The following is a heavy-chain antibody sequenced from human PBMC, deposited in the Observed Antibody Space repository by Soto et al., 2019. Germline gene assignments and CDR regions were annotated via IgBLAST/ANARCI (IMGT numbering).Heavy chain of an antibody. V-gene: IGHV1-69*13. CDR2: IIPIFGTA. CDR1: GGSFSSYA. Sequence: ASVEVSCKASGGSFSSYAISWVRQAPGQGLEWMGGIIPIFGTANYAQKFQGRVTITADESTSTAYMELSSLRSEDTAVYYCARDSSGPRGGYYGMDVWGQGTTVTVSS. D-gene: IGHD3-22*01. CDR3: ARDSSGPRGGYYGMDV. J-gene: IGHJ6*02.